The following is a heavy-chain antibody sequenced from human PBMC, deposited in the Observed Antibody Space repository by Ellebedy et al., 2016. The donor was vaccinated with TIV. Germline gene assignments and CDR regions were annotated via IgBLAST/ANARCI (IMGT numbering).Heavy chain of an antibody. J-gene: IGHJ4*02. V-gene: IGHV3-30-3*01. CDR3: AKDPRSYATSLDY. CDR1: GFAFSSYS. Sequence: GGSLRLXXAASGFAFSSYSMHWVRQAPGKGLEWVAVISYDGTKKYYEDSVEARFTISRDNSKNTLYLQMNSLRPKDTAMYYCAKDPRSYATSLDYWGQGTLVTVFS. D-gene: IGHD1-26*01. CDR2: ISYDGTKK.